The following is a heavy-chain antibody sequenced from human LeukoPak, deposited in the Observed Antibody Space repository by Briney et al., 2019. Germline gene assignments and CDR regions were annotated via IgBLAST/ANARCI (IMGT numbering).Heavy chain of an antibody. CDR2: TYYRSRWYN. J-gene: IGHJ4*02. V-gene: IGHV6-1*01. CDR3: ATAPGYWMSAPFDF. CDR1: GDSVSSNTAA. Sequence: SQTLSLTCAISGDSVSSNTAAWNWIRQSPSRGLEWLGRTYYRSRWYNDYAVSVKSRISINPDTSKNQFSLQLNSVTPEDTAVYYCATAPGYWMSAPFDFWGPGTLVTVSS. D-gene: IGHD3-22*01.